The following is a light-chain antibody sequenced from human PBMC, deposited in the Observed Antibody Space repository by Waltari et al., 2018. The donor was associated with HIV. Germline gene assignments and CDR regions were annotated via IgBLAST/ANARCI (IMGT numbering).Light chain of an antibody. CDR2: WAS. V-gene: IGKV4-1*01. J-gene: IGKJ4*01. Sequence: DIVMTQSPDSLAVSLGERATINSKNFLAWYQQKPGQPPKLLIYWASTRESGVPDRFSGSGSGTDFTLTISSLQAEDVAVYYCQQYYSTPLTFGGGTKVEIK. CDR1: KNF. CDR3: QQYYSTPLT.